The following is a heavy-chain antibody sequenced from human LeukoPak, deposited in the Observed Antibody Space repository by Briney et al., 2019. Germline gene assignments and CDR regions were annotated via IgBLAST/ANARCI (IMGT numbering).Heavy chain of an antibody. CDR3: AKDSSSGWYANFEYFQH. CDR1: GFTFSSYS. V-gene: IGHV3-21*04. Sequence: GGSLRLSCAASGFTFSSYSMNWVRQAPGKGLEWVSSISSSSSYIYYADSVKGRFTISRDNAKNSLYLQMNSLRAEDTALYYCAKDSSSGWYANFEYFQHWGQGTLVTVSS. J-gene: IGHJ1*01. CDR2: ISSSSSYI. D-gene: IGHD6-19*01.